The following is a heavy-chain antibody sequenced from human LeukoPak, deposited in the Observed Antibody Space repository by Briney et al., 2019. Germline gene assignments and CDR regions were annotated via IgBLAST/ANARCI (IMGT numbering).Heavy chain of an antibody. V-gene: IGHV3-23*01. CDR2: ISASGGST. Sequence: GSLRLSCAASGFTFSSSAMSWVRQVPGKGLEWVSGISASGGSTNYADSVRGRFTISRDNSKNTLYVQMNSLRAEDTAVYYCAKDGGLWVSAHWGDSWGRGTLVTVSS. CDR1: GFTFSSSA. D-gene: IGHD7-27*01. J-gene: IGHJ4*02. CDR3: AKDGGLWVSAHWGDS.